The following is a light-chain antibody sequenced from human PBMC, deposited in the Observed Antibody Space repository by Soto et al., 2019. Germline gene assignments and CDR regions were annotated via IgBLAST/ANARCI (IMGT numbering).Light chain of an antibody. CDR1: QSVSNNY. CDR2: GAS. Sequence: VLEHTSRSLSLSQGKRATLSCRASQSVSNNYLAWYQQKPGQAPRILIYGASNRATGIQDRFSGSGSGTEFTLTFRRLQHEDFAVYYCKQYGSSGTCGQGTKVEIK. CDR3: KQYGSSGT. J-gene: IGKJ1*01. V-gene: IGKV3-20*01.